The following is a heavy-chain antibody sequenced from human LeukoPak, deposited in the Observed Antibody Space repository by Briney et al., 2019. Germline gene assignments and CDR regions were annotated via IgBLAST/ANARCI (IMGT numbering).Heavy chain of an antibody. J-gene: IGHJ4*02. CDR1: GFTFSTYA. CDR2: IIISGGGT. V-gene: IGHV3-23*01. D-gene: IGHD3-10*01. Sequence: GGSLRLSCAASGFTFSTYAMGWVRQAPGKGLEWVSSIIISGGGTYYADSVKGRFTISRDNSKNTLYLQMNSLRAEDTAVYCCAKGSNYGFGYYFDYWGQGTLVTVSS. CDR3: AKGSNYGFGYYFDY.